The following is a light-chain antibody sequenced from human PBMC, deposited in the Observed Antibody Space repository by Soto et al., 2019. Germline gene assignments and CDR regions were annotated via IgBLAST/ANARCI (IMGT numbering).Light chain of an antibody. Sequence: QSALTQPASVSGSPGQSITISCTGTSSDVGAYNYVSWYQQYPGKAPRLMITEVTSRPSGISNRFSGSKSGNSASLTISGLQAEDEAEYYCSSYTGSSTLYVFGTGTKVTVL. CDR1: SSDVGAYNY. CDR2: EVT. V-gene: IGLV2-14*01. CDR3: SSYTGSSTLYV. J-gene: IGLJ1*01.